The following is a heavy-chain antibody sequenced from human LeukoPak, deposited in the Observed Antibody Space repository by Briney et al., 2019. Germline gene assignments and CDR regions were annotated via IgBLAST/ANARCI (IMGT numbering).Heavy chain of an antibody. D-gene: IGHD3-22*01. V-gene: IGHV4-4*07. CDR1: GGSISSYY. CDR3: ARCLYYYDSSGYLNWFDP. CDR2: IYTSGST. J-gene: IGHJ5*02. Sequence: SETLSLTCSVSGGSISSYYWSWIRQPAGKGLEWIGRIYTSGSTNYNPSLKSRVTMSVDTSKNQFSLKLSSVTAADTAVYYCARCLYYYDSSGYLNWFDPWGQGTLVTVSS.